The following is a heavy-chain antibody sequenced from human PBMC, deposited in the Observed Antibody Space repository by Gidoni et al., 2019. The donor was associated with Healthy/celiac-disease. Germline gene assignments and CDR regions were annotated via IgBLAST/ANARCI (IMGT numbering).Heavy chain of an antibody. D-gene: IGHD5-18*01. Sequence: QVQLVQSGAEVKKPGSSVKVSCKASGGTFRSYAISWVRQAPGQGLEWMGGIIPIFGTANYAQKFQGRVTITADESTSTAYRELSSLRSEDTAVYYCARALEGASDTAMAYDYWGQGTLVTVSS. V-gene: IGHV1-69*01. J-gene: IGHJ4*02. CDR2: IIPIFGTA. CDR1: GGTFRSYA. CDR3: ARALEGASDTAMAYDY.